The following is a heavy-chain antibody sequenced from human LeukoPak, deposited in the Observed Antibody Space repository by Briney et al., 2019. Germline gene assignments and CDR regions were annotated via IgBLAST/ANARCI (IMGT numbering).Heavy chain of an antibody. V-gene: IGHV4-59*02. Sequence: SETLSLTCVVSGGSVSGYYWGWIRQPPGRGLEWIGYVYYRGSTNYNPSFKSRITISVDTSRNQFSLQLSSVTAADTAVYYCARIHRYCSGGACYVLDNWGQGTLVAVSS. CDR3: ARIHRYCSGGACYVLDN. J-gene: IGHJ4*02. D-gene: IGHD2-15*01. CDR2: VYYRGST. CDR1: GGSVSGYY.